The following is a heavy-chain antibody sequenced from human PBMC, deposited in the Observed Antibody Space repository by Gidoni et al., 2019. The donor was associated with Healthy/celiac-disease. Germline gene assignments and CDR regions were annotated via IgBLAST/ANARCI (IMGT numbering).Heavy chain of an antibody. CDR2: ISAYNGNT. Sequence: PGQGLEWMGWISAYNGNTNYAQKLQGRVTMTTDTSTSIAYMELRSLRTDDTAVYYGAIPYYYDSSGYYYFYGMDYWGQGTTVTVSS. D-gene: IGHD3-22*01. V-gene: IGHV1-18*01. J-gene: IGHJ6*02. CDR3: AIPYYYDSSGYYYFYGMDY.